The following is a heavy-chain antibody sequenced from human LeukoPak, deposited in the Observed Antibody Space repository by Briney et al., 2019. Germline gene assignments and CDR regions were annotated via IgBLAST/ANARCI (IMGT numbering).Heavy chain of an antibody. CDR1: GYTFTGYY. CDR3: ARGYYYDSSGYYQLDY. D-gene: IGHD3-22*01. Sequence: ASVKVSCKASGYTFTGYYMHWGRQAPGQGLEWMGWIDLNNDDTNYAQKFQGWVTMTRDTSISTAYMELSRLRSDDTAVYYCARGYYYDSSGYYQLDYWGQGTLVTVSS. V-gene: IGHV1-2*04. J-gene: IGHJ4*02. CDR2: IDLNNDDT.